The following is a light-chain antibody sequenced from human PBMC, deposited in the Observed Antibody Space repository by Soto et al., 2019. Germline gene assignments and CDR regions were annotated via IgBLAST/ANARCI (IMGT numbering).Light chain of an antibody. V-gene: IGLV2-14*03. CDR1: SSDVGGYNF. J-gene: IGLJ1*01. CDR3: TSYTRSPHYV. CDR2: DVD. Sequence: QSVLTQPASVFGSPGQSITFSCTGTSSDVGGYNFVSWYQQHPGKAPKLMIYDVDNRPSGVSARFSGSKSGNTASLTISGLQTEDEADYYCTSYTRSPHYVFGTGTKVTVL.